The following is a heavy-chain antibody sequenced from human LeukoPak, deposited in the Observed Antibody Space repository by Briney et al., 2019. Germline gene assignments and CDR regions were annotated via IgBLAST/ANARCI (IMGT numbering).Heavy chain of an antibody. Sequence: GRSLRLSCAASGFTFSTYCMTWGCRAPGEGVEWVANIKQAGGEKYYADSMKGRIPIYRDNAKNSLYLQMSRLRAGDPAVYYVVRDGGYSGYEYWGQGTLVTVSS. CDR1: GFTFSTYC. CDR3: VRDGGYSGYEY. D-gene: IGHD5-12*01. V-gene: IGHV3-7*04. J-gene: IGHJ4*02. CDR2: IKQAGGEK.